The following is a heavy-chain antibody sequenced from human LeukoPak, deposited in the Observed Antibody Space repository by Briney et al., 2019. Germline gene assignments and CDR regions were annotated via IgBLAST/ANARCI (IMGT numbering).Heavy chain of an antibody. CDR2: IYTSGST. D-gene: IGHD6-13*01. J-gene: IGHJ4*02. CDR3: ASSYSSSWEVYYFDY. CDR1: GGSLSSHY. Sequence: PSETLSLTCAVSGGSLSSHYWSWIRQPAGKGLEWIGRIYTSGSTNYNPSLKSRVTMSVDTSKNQFSLKLSSVTAADTAVYYCASSYSSSWEVYYFDYWGQGTLVTVSS. V-gene: IGHV4-4*07.